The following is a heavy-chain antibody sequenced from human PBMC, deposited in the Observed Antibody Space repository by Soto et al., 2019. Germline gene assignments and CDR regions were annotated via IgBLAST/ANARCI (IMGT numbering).Heavy chain of an antibody. J-gene: IGHJ4*02. D-gene: IGHD5-12*01. Sequence: HVQLVESGGGVVQPGRSLRLSCAASGFIFSGYAMHWVRQAPGKGLEWVAVISYDGNTKYYADSVKGRFTVSRDNSKTTLYVPMNNLSAEDTAMYYCAKETSAYEIDYWGQGTLVTVSS. V-gene: IGHV3-30-3*01. CDR3: AKETSAYEIDY. CDR1: GFIFSGYA. CDR2: ISYDGNTK.